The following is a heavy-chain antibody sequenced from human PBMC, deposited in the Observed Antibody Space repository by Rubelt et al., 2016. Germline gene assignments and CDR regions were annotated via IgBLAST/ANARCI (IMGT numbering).Heavy chain of an antibody. V-gene: IGHV3-21*01. Sequence: VRQAPGKGLEWVSSISSISRYIYYADSVKGRFTISRDNAKNSLYLQMNSLRAEDTAVYYCARNWGRLFYFDYWGQGTLVTVSS. CDR2: ISSISRYI. D-gene: IGHD7-27*01. CDR3: ARNWGRLFYFDY. J-gene: IGHJ4*02.